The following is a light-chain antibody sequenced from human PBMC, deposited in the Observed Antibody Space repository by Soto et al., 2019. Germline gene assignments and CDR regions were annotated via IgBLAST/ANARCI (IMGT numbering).Light chain of an antibody. CDR3: QQSYGSPGA. Sequence: DIHLTQSPSSLSASVGDSVTITCRSSQTINKYLNWYQHRPGKAPKLLIYAASSLQTGVPTRFRGAGDGTFFTLTVSNLQLEDVASYYCQQSYGSPGAFGRGTKVEI. CDR2: AAS. CDR1: QTINKY. V-gene: IGKV1-39*01. J-gene: IGKJ1*01.